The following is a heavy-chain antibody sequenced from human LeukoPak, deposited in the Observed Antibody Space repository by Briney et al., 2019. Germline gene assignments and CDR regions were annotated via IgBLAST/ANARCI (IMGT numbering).Heavy chain of an antibody. CDR3: TSYIVGARGFDY. D-gene: IGHD1-26*01. CDR2: INPSGGST. V-gene: IGHV1-46*01. J-gene: IGHJ4*02. CDR1: GYTFTSYY. Sequence: ASVKVSCKASGYTFTSYYMHWVRQAPGQGLEWMGIINPSGGSTSYAQQFQGRVTMTEDTSTDTAYMELSSLRSEDTAVYYCTSYIVGARGFDYWGQGTLVTVSS.